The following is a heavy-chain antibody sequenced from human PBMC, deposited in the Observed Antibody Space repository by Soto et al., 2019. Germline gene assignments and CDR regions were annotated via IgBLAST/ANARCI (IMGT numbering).Heavy chain of an antibody. Sequence: PGGSLRLSCVASGFNLDDFAIQWVRQAPGKGLEWVSGISWNSNMIGYADSVKGRFTISRDNAKNSLYLQMNSLRAEDTALYYCAKSGAAAGYYYMDVWGKGTTVTVSS. V-gene: IGHV3-9*01. J-gene: IGHJ6*03. CDR2: ISWNSNMI. CDR1: GFNLDDFA. D-gene: IGHD3-10*01. CDR3: AKSGAAAGYYYMDV.